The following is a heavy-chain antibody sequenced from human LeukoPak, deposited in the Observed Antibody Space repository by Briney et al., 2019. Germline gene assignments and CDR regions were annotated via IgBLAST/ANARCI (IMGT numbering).Heavy chain of an antibody. Sequence: SDTLSLTCTVSGGSISSYYWIWIRQPPGKGLEWIGYVYYSGSTNYNPSLKSRVTISVDTSKNQFSLKLSSVFAADTAVYYCARGRPMYYDSSGYPLIYFDYWGQGTLVTVSS. CDR2: VYYSGST. D-gene: IGHD3-22*01. J-gene: IGHJ4*02. CDR1: GGSISSYY. CDR3: ARGRPMYYDSSGYPLIYFDY. V-gene: IGHV4-59*07.